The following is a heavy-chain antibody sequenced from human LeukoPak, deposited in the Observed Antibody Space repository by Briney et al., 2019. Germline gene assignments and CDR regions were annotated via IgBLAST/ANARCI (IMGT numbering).Heavy chain of an antibody. V-gene: IGHV1-46*01. J-gene: IGHJ4*02. CDR2: INPSGGST. Sequence: GASVKVSCKASGYTFTSYYMHWVRQAPGQGLEWMGIINPSGGSTSYAQKFQGRVTMTRDMSTSTVYMELSSLRSEDTAVYYCARESFGRVRGMATILPFRYWGQGTLVTVSS. CDR1: GYTFTSYY. D-gene: IGHD5-24*01. CDR3: ARESFGRVRGMATILPFRY.